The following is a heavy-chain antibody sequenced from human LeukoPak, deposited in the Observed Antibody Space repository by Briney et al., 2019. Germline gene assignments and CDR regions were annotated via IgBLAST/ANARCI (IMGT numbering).Heavy chain of an antibody. V-gene: IGHV3-48*03. CDR3: ARDRTYYYGSGSLE. J-gene: IGHJ4*02. CDR2: ISSSGSTI. Sequence: GGSLRLSCAASGFTFSSYEMNWVRQAPGKGLEWVSYISSSGSTIYYADSVKGRFTISRDNAKNSLYLQMNSLRAEDTAVYYCARDRTYYYGSGSLEWGQGTLVTVSS. D-gene: IGHD3-10*01. CDR1: GFTFSSYE.